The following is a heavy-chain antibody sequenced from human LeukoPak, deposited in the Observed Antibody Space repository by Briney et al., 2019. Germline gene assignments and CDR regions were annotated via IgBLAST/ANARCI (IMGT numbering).Heavy chain of an antibody. D-gene: IGHD3-9*01. Sequence: PSETLSLTCAVYGVSFSGYYWSWLRQPPGKGLEWIGYIYYSGSTNYNPSLKSRVTISVDTSKNQFSLKLSSVTAADTAVYYCARFLAGTRHFHFYYYMDVWGKGTTVTISS. CDR2: IYYSGST. CDR1: GVSFSGYY. V-gene: IGHV4-34*01. CDR3: ARFLAGTRHFHFYYYMDV. J-gene: IGHJ6*03.